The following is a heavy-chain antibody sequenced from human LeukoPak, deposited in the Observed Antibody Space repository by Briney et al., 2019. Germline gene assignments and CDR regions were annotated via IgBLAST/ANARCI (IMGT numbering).Heavy chain of an antibody. CDR3: ARGGDYGDLRYFDY. J-gene: IGHJ4*02. CDR1: GDSISLYY. V-gene: IGHV4-59*01. Sequence: KPSETLSLTCTVSGDSISLYYWSWIRLPPGKGLEWIGYIYYSGSTNYNPSLKSRVTFSVDTPKNQSSLKLNSVTAADTAVYYCARGGDYGDLRYFDYWGQGTLVTVSS. CDR2: IYYSGST. D-gene: IGHD4-17*01.